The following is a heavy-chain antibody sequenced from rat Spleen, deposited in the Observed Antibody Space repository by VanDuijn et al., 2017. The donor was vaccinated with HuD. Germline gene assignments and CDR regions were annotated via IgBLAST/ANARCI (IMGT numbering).Heavy chain of an antibody. CDR3: TRVVVGARGYYFDY. Sequence: EVQLVESDGGLVQPGRSLKLSCVASGFTFNNYWMTWIRQAPGKGLEWVASITNTGGSTYYPDSVKGRFTISRDNAKSTLYLQMNSLRSEDTATYYCTRVVVGARGYYFDYWGQGVMVTVSS. J-gene: IGHJ2*01. V-gene: IGHV5-31*01. CDR2: ITNTGGST. CDR1: GFTFNNYW. D-gene: IGHD1-1*01.